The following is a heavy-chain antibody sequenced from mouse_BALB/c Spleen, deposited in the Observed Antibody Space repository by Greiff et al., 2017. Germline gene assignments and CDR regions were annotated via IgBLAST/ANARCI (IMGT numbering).Heavy chain of an antibody. CDR2: IWRGGST. CDR3: AKNSYYDYPWFAY. CDR1: GFSLTSYG. Sequence: VKLMESGPSLVQPSQSLSITCTVSGFSLTSYGVHWVRQSPGKGLEWLGVIWRGGSTDYNAAFMSRLSITKDNSKSQVFFKMNSLQADDTAIYYCAKNSYYDYPWFAYWGQGTLVTVSA. V-gene: IGHV2-5-1*01. D-gene: IGHD2-4*01. J-gene: IGHJ3*01.